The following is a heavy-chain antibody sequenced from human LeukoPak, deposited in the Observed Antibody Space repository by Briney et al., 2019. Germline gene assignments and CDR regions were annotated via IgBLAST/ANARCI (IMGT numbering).Heavy chain of an antibody. CDR2: ISSSGSTI. D-gene: IGHD3-22*01. J-gene: IGHJ4*02. Sequence: PGGSVRLSCAASGFTFSDYYMSWIRQAPGKGLEWVSYISSSGSTIYYADSVKGRFTISRDNAKNSLYLQMNSLRAEDTAVYYCATRDLYYYDSSGYYPFGYWGQGTLVTVSS. V-gene: IGHV3-11*04. CDR3: ATRDLYYYDSSGYYPFGY. CDR1: GFTFSDYY.